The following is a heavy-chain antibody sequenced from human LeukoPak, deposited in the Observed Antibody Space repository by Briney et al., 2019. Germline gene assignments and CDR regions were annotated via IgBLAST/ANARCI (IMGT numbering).Heavy chain of an antibody. V-gene: IGHV1-69*04. CDR1: GFIFTTYA. Sequence: ASVTVSCKASGFIFTTYAIQWVRQAPGQRLEWMGRIIPILGIANYAQKFQGRVTITADKSTSTAYMELSSLRSEDTAVYYCARGGGSGWPSYYYGMDVWGQGTTVTVSS. J-gene: IGHJ6*02. D-gene: IGHD6-19*01. CDR3: ARGGGSGWPSYYYGMDV. CDR2: IIPILGIA.